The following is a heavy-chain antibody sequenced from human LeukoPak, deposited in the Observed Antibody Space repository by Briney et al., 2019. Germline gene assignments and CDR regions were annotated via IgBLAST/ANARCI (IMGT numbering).Heavy chain of an antibody. J-gene: IGHJ3*02. D-gene: IGHD2-15*01. CDR1: GYTFTSYY. V-gene: IGHV1-46*01. Sequence: ASVEVSCKASGYTFTSYYMHWVRQAPGQGLEWMGIINPSGGSTSYAQKFQGRVTMTRDTSTSTVYMELSSLRSEDTAVYYCARAGGSFDAFDIWGQGTMVTVSS. CDR2: INPSGGST. CDR3: ARAGGSFDAFDI.